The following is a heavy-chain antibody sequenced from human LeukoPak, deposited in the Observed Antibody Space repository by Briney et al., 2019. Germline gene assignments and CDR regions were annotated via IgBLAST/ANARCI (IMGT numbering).Heavy chain of an antibody. Sequence: SGGSLRLSCAASGFTFSSYSMNWARQAPGKGLEWVSYISSSSTTIYYANSVKGRFTISRDNAKNSLYLQMNSLRAEDTAVYYCARDYVDIVATTSFDYWGQGTLVTVSS. CDR2: ISSSSTTI. V-gene: IGHV3-48*01. CDR1: GFTFSSYS. D-gene: IGHD5-12*01. CDR3: ARDYVDIVATTSFDY. J-gene: IGHJ4*02.